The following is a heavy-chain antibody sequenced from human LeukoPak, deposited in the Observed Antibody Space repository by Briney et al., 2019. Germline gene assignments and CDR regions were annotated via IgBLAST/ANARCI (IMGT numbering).Heavy chain of an antibody. V-gene: IGHV3-64*04. Sequence: GGSLRLSCSASGLTFNSYAMHWVRQAPGKGLEYVSAISSNGDSTYYADSVKGRFTISRDNSKNTLYLQMNSLRPEDAAVYYCANLPLWGQGTLVTVSS. CDR2: ISSNGDST. CDR1: GLTFNSYA. CDR3: ANLPL. J-gene: IGHJ4*02.